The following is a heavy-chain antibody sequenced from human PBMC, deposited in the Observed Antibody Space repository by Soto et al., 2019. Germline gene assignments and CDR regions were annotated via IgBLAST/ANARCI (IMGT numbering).Heavy chain of an antibody. J-gene: IGHJ3*01. Sequence: QVQLVQSGAEVKKPGASVKVSCEASGYTFTGYFIHWVRQAPGQGLEWMGWLNPNSGVTNYAQNFQDRVTMTRDTSISTAYMERSSLRSDDTAVYYCAREPMVRGVTSAFDLWGQGTMVTVSS. CDR3: AREPMVRGVTSAFDL. D-gene: IGHD3-10*01. CDR2: LNPNSGVT. CDR1: GYTFTGYF. V-gene: IGHV1-2*02.